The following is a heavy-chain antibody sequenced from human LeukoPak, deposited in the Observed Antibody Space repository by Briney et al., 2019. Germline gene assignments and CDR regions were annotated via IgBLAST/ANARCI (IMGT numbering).Heavy chain of an antibody. CDR3: AKGARGWFGELCQNY. J-gene: IGHJ4*02. Sequence: GGSLRLSCAASGFTFSSYAMHWVRQAPGKGLEWVAVISYDGSNKYYADSVKGRFTISRDNSKNTLYLQMNSLRAEDTAVYYCAKGARGWFGELCQNYWGQGTLVTVSS. CDR1: GFTFSSYA. CDR2: ISYDGSNK. D-gene: IGHD3-10*01. V-gene: IGHV3-30-3*01.